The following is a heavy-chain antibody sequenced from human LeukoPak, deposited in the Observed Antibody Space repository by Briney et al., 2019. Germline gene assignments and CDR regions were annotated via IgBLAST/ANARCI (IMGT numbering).Heavy chain of an antibody. Sequence: PGGSLRLSCAASGFTFSSYAMHWVRQAPGKGLEWVAVISYDGSNKYYADSVKGRFTISRDNPKNTLYLQMNSLRAEDPAVYYCARDLGGSSWYYYYVMDAWGKGTTVTVSS. V-gene: IGHV3-30*04. CDR3: ARDLGGSSWYYYYVMDA. CDR1: GFTFSSYA. J-gene: IGHJ6*04. D-gene: IGHD6-13*01. CDR2: ISYDGSNK.